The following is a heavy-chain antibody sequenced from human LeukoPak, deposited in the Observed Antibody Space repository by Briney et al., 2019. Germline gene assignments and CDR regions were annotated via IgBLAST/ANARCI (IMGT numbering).Heavy chain of an antibody. CDR2: INPNSGGT. CDR3: ARSRDDAFDI. CDR1: GYTFSGYD. J-gene: IGHJ3*02. Sequence: ASVKVSCKASGYTFSGYDMHWVRQAPGQGLEWMGWINPNSGGTDSAQKFQDRVTMARDTSIPTAYMELSRLISDDTAAYYCARSRDDAFDIWGQGTMVTVSS. V-gene: IGHV1-2*02.